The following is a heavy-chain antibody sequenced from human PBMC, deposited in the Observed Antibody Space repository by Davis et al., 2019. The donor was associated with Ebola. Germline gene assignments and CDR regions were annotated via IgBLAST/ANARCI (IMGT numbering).Heavy chain of an antibody. V-gene: IGHV1-18*04. Sequence: ASVKVSCKTSGYTFTNYGITWVRQAPGQGLEWMGWINPHNGNTNYAQNVQGRVTMTTDTSTSTAYMEVGSLRSDDTAVYYCARDGAWFGELLRVRNYYYYGMDVWGKGTTVTVSS. CDR3: ARDGAWFGELLRVRNYYYYGMDV. D-gene: IGHD3-10*01. CDR2: INPHNGNT. J-gene: IGHJ6*04. CDR1: GYTFTNYG.